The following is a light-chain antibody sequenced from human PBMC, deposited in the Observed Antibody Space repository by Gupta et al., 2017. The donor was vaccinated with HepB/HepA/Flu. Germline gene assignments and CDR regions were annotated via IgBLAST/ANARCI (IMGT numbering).Light chain of an antibody. Sequence: QSVLTQPPSASGTPGQRVTISCSGSSSNIGSNYVYWYQQLPGTDPKLRIKSNNQRPSAVPDRFAFSKSGTSDSLAISGLRSEDEAEYDCSAWADSLSGPVVFGGGTKLTVL. CDR2: SNN. J-gene: IGLJ2*01. CDR1: SSNIGSNY. V-gene: IGLV1-47*02. CDR3: SAWADSLSGPVV.